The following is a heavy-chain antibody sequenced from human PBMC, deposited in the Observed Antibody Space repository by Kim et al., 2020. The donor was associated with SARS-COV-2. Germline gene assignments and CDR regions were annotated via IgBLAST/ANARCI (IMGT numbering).Heavy chain of an antibody. V-gene: IGHV3-13*04. CDR2: IGTAGDT. Sequence: GGSLRLSCAASGFTFSSYDMHWVRQATGKGLEWVSAIGTAGDTYYPGSVKGRFTISRENAKNSLYLQMNSLRAGDTAVYYCARAQAGIYGMDVWGQGTTVTVSS. CDR3: ARAQAGIYGMDV. J-gene: IGHJ6*02. D-gene: IGHD1-1*01. CDR1: GFTFSSYD.